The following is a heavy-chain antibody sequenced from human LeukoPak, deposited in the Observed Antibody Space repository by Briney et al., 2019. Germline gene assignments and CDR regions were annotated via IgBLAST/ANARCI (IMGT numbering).Heavy chain of an antibody. CDR1: GFTFSSYS. CDR3: ARGRSGSHYFDY. D-gene: IGHD1-26*01. V-gene: IGHV3-21*01. CDR2: ISSSSSSYI. J-gene: IGHJ4*02. Sequence: GGSLRLSCAASGFTFSSYSMNWVRQAPGKGLEWVSSISSSSSSYIYYADSVKGRFTISRDNAKNSLYLQMNSLRAEDTAVYYCARGRSGSHYFDYWGQGTLVTVSS.